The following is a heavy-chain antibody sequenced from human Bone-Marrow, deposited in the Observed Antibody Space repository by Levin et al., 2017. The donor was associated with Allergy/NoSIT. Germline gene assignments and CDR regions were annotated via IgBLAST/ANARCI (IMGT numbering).Heavy chain of an antibody. D-gene: IGHD4/OR15-4a*01. V-gene: IGHV3-23*01. CDR3: AKVAADYTPRGRYYVDV. J-gene: IGHJ6*03. Sequence: GGSLRLSCVASGFTLSTFAMAWVRQAPGRGLEWVSGISTGHATYYAASGEDRFRFVTTRDNVQNIVYLQLNSLRVEDTATYYCAKVAADYTPRGRYYVDVWGKGASVTVSS. CDR1: GFTLSTFA. CDR2: ISTGHAT.